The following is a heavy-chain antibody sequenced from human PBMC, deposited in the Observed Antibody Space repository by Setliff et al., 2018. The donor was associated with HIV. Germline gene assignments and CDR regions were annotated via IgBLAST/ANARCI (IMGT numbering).Heavy chain of an antibody. CDR3: AAGPGYSFGGGLDSYMSI. D-gene: IGHD5-18*01. CDR1: GDSFTNYA. Sequence: SVKVSCKASGDSFTNYAVNWVRQAPGQGLEWIGGIVPIFQAPKYAQKFRGRVTISADGSASTVYMEMSSLRFEDTAVYYCAAGPGYSFGGGLDSYMSIWDKGTTVTVSS. CDR2: IVPIFQAP. V-gene: IGHV1-69*13. J-gene: IGHJ6*03.